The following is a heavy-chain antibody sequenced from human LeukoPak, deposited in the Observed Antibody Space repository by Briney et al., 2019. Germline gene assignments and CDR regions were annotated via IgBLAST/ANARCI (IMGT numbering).Heavy chain of an antibody. V-gene: IGHV3-30*18. CDR1: GFTFRSYA. Sequence: GGSLRLSCAASGFTFRSYALHWVRRAPGKGLEWVTLISYDGNNKYYAESVKGRFTISRDNSKNTLYMQMNSLTTDDTAIYYCAKSRAGGYLRAFDFWGQGALVTVSS. J-gene: IGHJ4*02. CDR3: AKSRAGGYLRAFDF. CDR2: ISYDGNNK. D-gene: IGHD5-18*01.